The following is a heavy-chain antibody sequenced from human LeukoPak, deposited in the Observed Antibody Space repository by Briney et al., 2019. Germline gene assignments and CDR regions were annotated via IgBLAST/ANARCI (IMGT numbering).Heavy chain of an antibody. Sequence: KTGGSLRLSCAASGFSFSTYAISWVRQAPGKGLEWVSSISSSSSYIYYADSVKGRFTISRDNAKNSLYLQMNSLRAEDTAVYYCARGRPKIVVVTGQDAFDIWGQGTMVTASS. D-gene: IGHD2-21*02. CDR3: ARGRPKIVVVTGQDAFDI. J-gene: IGHJ3*02. CDR1: GFSFSTYA. CDR2: ISSSSSYI. V-gene: IGHV3-21*01.